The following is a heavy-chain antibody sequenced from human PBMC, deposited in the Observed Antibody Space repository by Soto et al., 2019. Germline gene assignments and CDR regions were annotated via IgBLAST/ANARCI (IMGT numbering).Heavy chain of an antibody. V-gene: IGHV4-39*02. CDR3: ARDASGYDSPLEK. CDR2: IFYSGTA. Sequence: SETLSLTCTVSGASIDSSAYYWGWIRQPPGKGLEWIGSIFYSGTAYYNPSLAGRVTMSVDTSKNQFSLNLNSVTAADTAVYYWARDASGYDSPLEKGGQGTLVTSP. J-gene: IGHJ4*02. D-gene: IGHD5-12*01. CDR1: GASIDSSAYY.